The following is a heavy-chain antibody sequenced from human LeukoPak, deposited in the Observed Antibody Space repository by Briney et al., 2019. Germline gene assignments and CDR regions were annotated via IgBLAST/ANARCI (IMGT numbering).Heavy chain of an antibody. CDR1: GFTVSSNY. J-gene: IGHJ2*01. CDR3: ASAGNAWYFDL. CDR2: LYSGGST. Sequence: GGSLRLSCAASGFTVSSNYMSWVRQAPGKGLEWVSVLYSGGSTYYADSVRGRFTISRDNSKNTLYLQMNSLRAEDTAVYYCASAGNAWYFDLWGRGTLVTVSS. V-gene: IGHV3-53*01.